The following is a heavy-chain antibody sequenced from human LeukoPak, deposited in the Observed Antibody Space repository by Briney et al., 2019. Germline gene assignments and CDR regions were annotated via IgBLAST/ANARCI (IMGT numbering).Heavy chain of an antibody. CDR2: ISSSSSYI. D-gene: IGHD2-2*01. CDR1: GSIVSRNY. Sequence: PGGSLRLSCAASGSIVSRNYMTWVRQAPGKGLEWVSSISSSSSYIYYADSVKGRFTISRDNAKNSLYLQMNSLRAEDTAVYYCARVALVPAINWFDPWGQGTLVTVSS. CDR3: ARVALVPAINWFDP. J-gene: IGHJ5*02. V-gene: IGHV3-21*01.